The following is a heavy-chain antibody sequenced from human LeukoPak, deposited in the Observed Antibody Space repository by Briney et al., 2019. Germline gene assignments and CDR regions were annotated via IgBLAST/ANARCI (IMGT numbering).Heavy chain of an antibody. V-gene: IGHV1-18*01. CDR2: ISAYNGNT. CDR3: ARDCSGGSCSDY. J-gene: IGHJ4*02. Sequence: ASVKVSCRASGYTFTSYGISWVRQAPGQGLEWMGWISAYNGNTNYAQKLQGRVTMTTDISTSTAYMELRSLRSDDTAVYYCARDCSGGSCSDYWGQGTLVTVSS. D-gene: IGHD2-15*01. CDR1: GYTFTSYG.